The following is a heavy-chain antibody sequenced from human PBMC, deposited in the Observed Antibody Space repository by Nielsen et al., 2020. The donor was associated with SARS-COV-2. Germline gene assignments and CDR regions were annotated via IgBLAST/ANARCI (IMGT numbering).Heavy chain of an antibody. CDR3: ARNSMVRGVNPLDY. CDR2: IYYSGST. V-gene: IGHV4-59*08. J-gene: IGHJ4*02. D-gene: IGHD3-10*01. Sequence: SETLSLTCTVSGGSISGYYWSWIRQPPGKGLEWIGYIYYSGSTNYNPSLKSRVTISVDTSKNQFSLKLSSVTAADTAVYYCARNSMVRGVNPLDYWGQGTLVTVSS. CDR1: GGSISGYY.